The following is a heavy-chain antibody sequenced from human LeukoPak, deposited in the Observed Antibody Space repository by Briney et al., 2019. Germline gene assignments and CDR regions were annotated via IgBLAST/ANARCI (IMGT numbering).Heavy chain of an antibody. Sequence: ASVKVSCKASGYTFNRYGISWVRQAPGQGLEWLGWITAYDGNTDSAQKVQGRVTMTTDTSTSTAYMELRSLRSDDTAVYYCARNWNEKTYFFDYWGQGTLVTVSS. V-gene: IGHV1-18*01. D-gene: IGHD1-1*01. CDR2: ITAYDGNT. CDR3: ARNWNEKTYFFDY. CDR1: GYTFNRYG. J-gene: IGHJ4*02.